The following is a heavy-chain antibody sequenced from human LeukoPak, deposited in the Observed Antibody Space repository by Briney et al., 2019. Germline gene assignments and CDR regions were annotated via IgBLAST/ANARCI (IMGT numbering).Heavy chain of an antibody. CDR2: INHSGST. V-gene: IGHV4-34*01. CDR1: GGSFSGYY. CDR3: ARGRTYYGSGSYYSG. D-gene: IGHD3-10*01. Sequence: PSETLSLTCAVYGGSFSGYYWSWIRQPPGKGLEGIGEINHSGSTNYNPSLKSRVTISVDTSKNQFSLKLSSVTAADTAVYYCARGRTYYGSGSYYSGWGQGTLVTVSS. J-gene: IGHJ4*02.